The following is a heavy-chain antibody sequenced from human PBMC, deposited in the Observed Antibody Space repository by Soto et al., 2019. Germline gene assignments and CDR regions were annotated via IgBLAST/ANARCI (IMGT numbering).Heavy chain of an antibody. CDR3: AKAYQGGDSWYWFDP. D-gene: IGHD6-13*01. CDR2: ISYDGNTK. CDR1: GFTFNIYG. J-gene: IGHJ5*02. V-gene: IGHV3-30*18. Sequence: QVQLVESGGGVVQPGRSLRLSCAASGFTFNIYGMHWVRQAPGKGLEWVAVISYDGNTKYYADSMKGRFIISRDNSKSTVSLQMNTLRTEDTAVYYCAKAYQGGDSWYWFDPWGQGTLVNVSS.